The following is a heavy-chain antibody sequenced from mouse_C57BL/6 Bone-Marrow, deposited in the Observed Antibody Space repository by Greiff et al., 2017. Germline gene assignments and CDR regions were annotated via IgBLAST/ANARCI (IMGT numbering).Heavy chain of an antibody. CDR3: AYYYGSSPRYFDV. CDR2: IYPRSGNT. Sequence: QVQLQQSGAELARPGASVKLSCKASGYTFTSYGISWVKQRTGQGLEWIGEIYPRSGNTYYNEKFKGKATLTADKSSSTAYMELRSLTSEDSAVXFCAYYYGSSPRYFDVWGTGTTVTVSS. CDR1: GYTFTSYG. J-gene: IGHJ1*03. D-gene: IGHD1-1*01. V-gene: IGHV1-81*01.